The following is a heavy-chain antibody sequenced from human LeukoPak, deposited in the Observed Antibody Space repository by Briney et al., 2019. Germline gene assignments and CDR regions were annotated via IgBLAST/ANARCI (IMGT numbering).Heavy chain of an antibody. CDR2: INSDGSST. V-gene: IGHV3-74*01. J-gene: IGHJ4*02. CDR1: GFTFSSYW. CDR3: AKRGEKWDLDC. D-gene: IGHD1-26*01. Sequence: GGSLRLSCAASGFTFSSYWVHWVRQAPGKGLVWVSRINSDGSSTSYADSVKGRFTISRDNAKNTLYLQMNSLRAEDTAVYYCAKRGEKWDLDCWGQGTLVTVSS.